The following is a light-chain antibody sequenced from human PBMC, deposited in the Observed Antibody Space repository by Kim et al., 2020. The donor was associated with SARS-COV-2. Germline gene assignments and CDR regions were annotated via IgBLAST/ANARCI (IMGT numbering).Light chain of an antibody. Sequence: PSRKASTTCSGDRWGDKYVSWYHQKPSHAPVVVIYQDNQRPSGIPERFSGSNSGNTATLTISGTQAMDETDYYCQAWDSSTHNYVFGAGTKVTVL. J-gene: IGLJ1*01. V-gene: IGLV3-1*01. CDR3: QAWDSSTHNYV. CDR1: RWGDKY. CDR2: QDN.